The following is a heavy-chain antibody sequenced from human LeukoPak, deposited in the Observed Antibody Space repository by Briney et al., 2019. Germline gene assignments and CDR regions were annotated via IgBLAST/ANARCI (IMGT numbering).Heavy chain of an antibody. CDR1: GGSINTANYY. Sequence: SETLSLTCTVSGGSINTANYYWTWIRQPPGKGLEWIGYISYSGTPYYNPSLNSRVTISLDTSKKQFSLTLTSMTAADTAVYYCARVPHYYFGYGYFDTWGQGTRVTVSS. D-gene: IGHD3-10*01. CDR2: ISYSGTP. J-gene: IGHJ4*02. CDR3: ARVPHYYFGYGYFDT. V-gene: IGHV4-30-4*08.